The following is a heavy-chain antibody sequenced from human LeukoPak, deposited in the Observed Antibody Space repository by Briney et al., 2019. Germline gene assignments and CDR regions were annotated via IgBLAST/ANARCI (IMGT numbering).Heavy chain of an antibody. V-gene: IGHV4-34*01. Sequence: SETLSLTCAVYGGSFSGYYWSWIRQPPGKGLEWIGEINRGGSTNYNPSLKSRVTISVDTSKNQFSLKLSSVTAADTAVYYCARRRYFDLWGRGTLVTVSS. CDR2: INRGGST. CDR1: GGSFSGYY. CDR3: ARRRYFDL. J-gene: IGHJ2*01.